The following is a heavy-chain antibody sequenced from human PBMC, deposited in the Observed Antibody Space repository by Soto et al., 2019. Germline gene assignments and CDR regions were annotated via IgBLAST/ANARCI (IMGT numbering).Heavy chain of an antibody. CDR1: GGSISSSSYY. CDR3: ARHFGQWLVPYYFDY. V-gene: IGHV4-39*01. Sequence: SATLSLTCTASGGSISSSSYYWGWIRQPPGKGLEWIGSIYYSGSTYYNPSLKSRVTISVDTSKNQFSLKLSSVTAADTAVYYCARHFGQWLVPYYFDYWGQGTLVTVSS. D-gene: IGHD6-19*01. CDR2: IYYSGST. J-gene: IGHJ4*02.